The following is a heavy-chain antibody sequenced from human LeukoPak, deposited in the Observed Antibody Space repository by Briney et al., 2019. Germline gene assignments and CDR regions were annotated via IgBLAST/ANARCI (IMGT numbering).Heavy chain of an antibody. J-gene: IGHJ4*02. Sequence: ASVKVSCKASGYTFTSYVISWVRQAPGQGLEWMGWISAYNGNTNYAQNLQGRVTMTRDTSISTAYMELSRLRSDDTAVYYCARGGVLWPPQSDDYWGQGTLVTVSS. CDR2: ISAYNGNT. CDR1: GYTFTSYV. CDR3: ARGGVLWPPQSDDY. D-gene: IGHD2-2*01. V-gene: IGHV1-18*01.